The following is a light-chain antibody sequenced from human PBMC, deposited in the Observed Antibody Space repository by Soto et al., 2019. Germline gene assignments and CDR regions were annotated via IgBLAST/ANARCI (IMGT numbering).Light chain of an antibody. V-gene: IGKV3-11*01. CDR3: QQRNNWPLT. Sequence: EIVLTQSPATLSLSPGERATLSCRASQNIGNYLAWYQQKPGQPPRLLMYDVSKRATGIPARFSGSGSGTDFTLTVSSLEPEDVAVYYCQQRNNWPLTFGGGTKVEIK. J-gene: IGKJ4*01. CDR1: QNIGNY. CDR2: DVS.